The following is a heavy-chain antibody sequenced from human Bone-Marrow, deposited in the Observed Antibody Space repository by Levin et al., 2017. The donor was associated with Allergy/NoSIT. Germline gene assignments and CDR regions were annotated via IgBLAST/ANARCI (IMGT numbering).Heavy chain of an antibody. Sequence: GGSLRLSCAVSGVTSNNYTLTWVRQPPGKGLEWVSSISSSSAYRHYADSVKGRFTVSRDNAEKSLYLQMNSLRAEDTAIYCCASRLKAPGGLDVWGQGTAVTVAS. V-gene: IGHV3-21*01. CDR1: GVTSNNYT. CDR3: ASRLKAPGGLDV. D-gene: IGHD6-6*01. J-gene: IGHJ6*02. CDR2: ISSSSAYR.